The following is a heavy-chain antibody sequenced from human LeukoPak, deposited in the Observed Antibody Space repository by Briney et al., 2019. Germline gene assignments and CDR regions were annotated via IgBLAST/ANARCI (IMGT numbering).Heavy chain of an antibody. CDR1: GFTFSSYA. CDR3: ASAPGAFDI. D-gene: IGHD1-1*01. CDR2: ISYDGSNK. J-gene: IGHJ3*02. V-gene: IGHV3-30*04. Sequence: GGSLRLSCAASGFTFSSYAMHWVRQAPGKGLEWVAVISYDGSNKYYADSVKGRFTISRDNSKNTLYLQMNSLRAEDTAVYYRASAPGAFDIWGQGTMVTVSS.